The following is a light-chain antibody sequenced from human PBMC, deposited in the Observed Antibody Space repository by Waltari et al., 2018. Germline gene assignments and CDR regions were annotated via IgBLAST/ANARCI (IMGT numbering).Light chain of an antibody. CDR2: DVS. Sequence: ENVMTQSPGTLSLSPGERATLSCRASQSVSSNYLAWYQQKPGQPPRLLLYDVSTRATGIPDRFSGSGSGTDFTLTISRLEPEDFAVYYCQQYETSPRTFGQGTKVEIK. CDR3: QQYETSPRT. J-gene: IGKJ1*01. CDR1: QSVSSNY. V-gene: IGKV3-20*01.